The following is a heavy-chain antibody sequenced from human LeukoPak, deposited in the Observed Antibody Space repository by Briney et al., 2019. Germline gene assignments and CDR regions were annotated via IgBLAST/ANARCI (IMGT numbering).Heavy chain of an antibody. V-gene: IGHV3-23*01. Sequence: GGSLRLTCAASGFTFRIYAMTWVRQAPGKGLEWVSTIIGNGGTTYYAASVKRRVAISRDNSKNTVFLQLNSLRAEDTAVYFCAKDEAVAGSDFFDYWGRGTLVTVSS. CDR1: GFTFRIYA. CDR2: IIGNGGTT. J-gene: IGHJ4*02. CDR3: AKDEAVAGSDFFDY. D-gene: IGHD6-19*01.